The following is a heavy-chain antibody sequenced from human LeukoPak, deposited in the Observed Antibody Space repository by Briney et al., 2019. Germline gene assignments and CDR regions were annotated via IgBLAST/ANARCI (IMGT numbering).Heavy chain of an antibody. CDR1: GGSISSDY. Sequence: SETLSLTCTVSGGSISSDYWIWIRQPPGKGLEWLGYISYSGSTSYNPSLKSRVAMSKDTSKNQFSLKLTYVTAADTAVYYCAREPSGAVAFDIWGQGTMVTVSA. V-gene: IGHV4-59*01. CDR2: ISYSGST. CDR3: AREPSGAVAFDI. D-gene: IGHD1-26*01. J-gene: IGHJ3*02.